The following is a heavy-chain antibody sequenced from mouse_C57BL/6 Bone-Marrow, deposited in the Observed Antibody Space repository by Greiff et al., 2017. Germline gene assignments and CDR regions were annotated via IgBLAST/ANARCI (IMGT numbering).Heavy chain of an antibody. CDR1: GSSITSGYY. D-gene: IGHD2-4*01. CDR3: ARGGIYYDYHY. Sequence: EVQVVESGPGLVKPSQSLSLTCSVTGSSITSGYYWYWIRQFPGNKLEWVGYISYDGSNTYNPSLKNRISITRDTSMKQFYLKFNSVTTEDTATYYCARGGIYYDYHYWGKGTTLTVSS. CDR2: ISYDGSN. J-gene: IGHJ2*01. V-gene: IGHV3-6*01.